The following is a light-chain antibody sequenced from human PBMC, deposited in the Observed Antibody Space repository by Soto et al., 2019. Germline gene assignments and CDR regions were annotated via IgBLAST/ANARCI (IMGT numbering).Light chain of an antibody. CDR2: EIS. CDR3: LQHNSYPST. CDR1: QDISRF. Sequence: DVQMTQSPSAMSASVGDRVTITCRATQDISRFVAWFQQKPGKAPERLIYEISTLQPGVLSRFSGSGSGTEFTLAISGLHHEDVATYYCLQHNSYPSTFGQETKLEIK. J-gene: IGKJ2*01. V-gene: IGKV1-17*03.